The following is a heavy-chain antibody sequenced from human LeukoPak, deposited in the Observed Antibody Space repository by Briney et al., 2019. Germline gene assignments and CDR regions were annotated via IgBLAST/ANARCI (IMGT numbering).Heavy chain of an antibody. CDR3: ARGLGQQLVLAFDI. CDR1: GFTFSSYA. D-gene: IGHD6-13*01. Sequence: GSLRLSCAASGFTFSSYAMGWVRQAPGKGLEWVSAISGSGGSTYYADSVKGRFTISRDNSKNTLYLQMNSLRAEDTAVYYCARGLGQQLVLAFDIWGQGTMVTVSS. V-gene: IGHV3-23*01. CDR2: ISGSGGST. J-gene: IGHJ3*02.